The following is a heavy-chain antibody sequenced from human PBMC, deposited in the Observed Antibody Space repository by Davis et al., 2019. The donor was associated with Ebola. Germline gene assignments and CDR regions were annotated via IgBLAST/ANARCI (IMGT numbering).Heavy chain of an antibody. J-gene: IGHJ4*02. V-gene: IGHV4-34*01. CDR1: GGSFSGYY. D-gene: IGHD6-6*01. CDR3: ARGSSSSSGLTR. Sequence: PSETLSLTCAVYGGSFSGYYWSWIRQPPGKGLEWIGEINHSGSTNYNPSLKSRVTISVDTSKNQFSLKLSSVTAADTAVYYCARGSSSSSGLTRWGQGTLVTVSS. CDR2: INHSGST.